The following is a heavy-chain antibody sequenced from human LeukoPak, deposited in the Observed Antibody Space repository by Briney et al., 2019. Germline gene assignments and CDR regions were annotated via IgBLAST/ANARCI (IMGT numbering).Heavy chain of an antibody. Sequence: SETLSLTCTVSGGSISSYYWSWIRQPPGKGLEWIGYIYYSGSTNYNPSLKSRVTISVDTSKNQFSPKLSSVTAADTAVYYCARHDPPRDGYNSFDYWGQGTLVTVSS. V-gene: IGHV4-59*08. CDR2: IYYSGST. CDR1: GGSISSYY. J-gene: IGHJ4*02. D-gene: IGHD5-24*01. CDR3: ARHDPPRDGYNSFDY.